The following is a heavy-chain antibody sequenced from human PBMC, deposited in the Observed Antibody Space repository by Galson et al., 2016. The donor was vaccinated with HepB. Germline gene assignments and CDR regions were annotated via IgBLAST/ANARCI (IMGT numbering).Heavy chain of an antibody. CDR2: IDWDDDK. J-gene: IGHJ6*02. CDR1: GFSLSTRGMC. D-gene: IGHD3-3*01. Sequence: PALVKPTQTLTLTCTFSGFSLSTRGMCVSWIRQPPGKALEWLALIDWDDDKYYSTSLKTRLTISTDTSKNQVVLTMTNMDPVNTATYYCARTRFSDSYGMDVWSQGTTVTVSS. CDR3: ARTRFSDSYGMDV. V-gene: IGHV2-70*13.